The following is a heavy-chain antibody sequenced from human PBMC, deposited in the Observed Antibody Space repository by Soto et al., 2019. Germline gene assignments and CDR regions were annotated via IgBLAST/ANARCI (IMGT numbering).Heavy chain of an antibody. CDR2: ISYDGSNK. D-gene: IGHD1-26*01. Sequence: PGGSLRLSCAASGFTFSSYGMHWVRQAPGKGLEWVAVISYDGSNKYYADSVKGRFTISRDNSKNTLYLQMNSLRAEDTAVYYCAKDHLVGYSYYYYGMDVWGQGTTVTVSS. J-gene: IGHJ6*02. V-gene: IGHV3-30*18. CDR3: AKDHLVGYSYYYYGMDV. CDR1: GFTFSSYG.